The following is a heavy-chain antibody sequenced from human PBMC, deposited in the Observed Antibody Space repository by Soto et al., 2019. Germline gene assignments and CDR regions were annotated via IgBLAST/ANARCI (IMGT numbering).Heavy chain of an antibody. Sequence: QVQLVQSGAEVKKPGSSVKVSCKASGGTFSNYVVNWVRQAPGQGLEWMGRIIPISGAANYAQKCQGRVTITAAKSTSTSYMELSSLRSEDTAVYYCARDMTRSVVPYFDFWGQGTLVTVSS. D-gene: IGHD2-21*01. CDR3: ARDMTRSVVPYFDF. J-gene: IGHJ4*02. CDR2: IIPISGAA. V-gene: IGHV1-69*06. CDR1: GGTFSNYV.